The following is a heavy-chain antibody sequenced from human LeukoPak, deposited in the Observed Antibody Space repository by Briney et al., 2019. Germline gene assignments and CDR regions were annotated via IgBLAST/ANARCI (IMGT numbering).Heavy chain of an antibody. J-gene: IGHJ4*02. V-gene: IGHV4-59*01. D-gene: IGHD1-26*01. CDR3: ARGVVGATTGAYYFDY. CDR1: GGSISSNY. CDR2: TYYNGNT. Sequence: SETLSLTCTVSGGSISSNYWSWIRQPPGKGLEWIGITYYNGNTNYNPSLKSRVTTSVDTSKNQFSLKLSFVTAADTAVYYCARGVVGATTGAYYFDYWGQGTLVTVSS.